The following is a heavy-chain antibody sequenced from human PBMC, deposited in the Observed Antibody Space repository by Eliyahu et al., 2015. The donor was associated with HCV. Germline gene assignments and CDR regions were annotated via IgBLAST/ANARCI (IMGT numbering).Heavy chain of an antibody. Sequence: EVQLLESGGGLVQPGGSLRLSCAASXFTFSSYSMXWVRXAPGKGLEWVXAISGSGGNTYXADSVRGRFTISRDNSKNTIYLLMNSLRAEDTAEYYCAKDGLHCSGGGCFAETLDYWGQGTLVTVYS. V-gene: IGHV3-23*01. CDR1: XFTFSSYS. CDR3: AKDGLHCSGGGCFAETLDY. J-gene: IGHJ4*02. CDR2: ISGSGGNT. D-gene: IGHD2-15*01.